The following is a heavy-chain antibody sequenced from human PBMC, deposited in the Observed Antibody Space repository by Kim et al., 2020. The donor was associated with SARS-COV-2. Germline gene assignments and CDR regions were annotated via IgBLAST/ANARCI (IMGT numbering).Heavy chain of an antibody. J-gene: IGHJ5*02. CDR2: IYYSGST. CDR1: GGSISSSSYY. Sequence: SETLSLTCTVSGGSISSSSYYWGWIRQPPGKGLEWIGSIYYSGSTYYNPSLKSRVTISVDTSKNQFSLKLSSVTAADTAVYYCARTAARGWVGPWGQGTLVTVSS. V-gene: IGHV4-39*07. CDR3: ARTAARGWVGP.